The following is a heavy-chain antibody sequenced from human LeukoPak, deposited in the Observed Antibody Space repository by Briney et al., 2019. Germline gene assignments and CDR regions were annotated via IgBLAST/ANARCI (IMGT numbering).Heavy chain of an antibody. D-gene: IGHD6-13*01. CDR2: ISAYNGNT. V-gene: IGHV1-18*01. Sequence: ASVTVSCKASGYTFTSYGISWVRQAPGQGLEWMGWISAYNGNTNYAQKLQGRVTMTTDTSTSTAYMEMRSLRSDDTAVYYCARDSARIAAAGFPIFYYYYGMDVWGQGSTVTVSS. J-gene: IGHJ6*02. CDR3: ARDSARIAAAGFPIFYYYYGMDV. CDR1: GYTFTSYG.